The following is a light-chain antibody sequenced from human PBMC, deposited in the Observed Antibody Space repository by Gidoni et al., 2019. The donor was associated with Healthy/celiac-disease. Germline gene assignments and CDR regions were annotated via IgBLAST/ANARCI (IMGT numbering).Light chain of an antibody. CDR2: DAS. CDR3: QQYNSYSPKT. CDR1: QSISSW. J-gene: IGKJ1*01. Sequence: DIQMTQSPSTLSASVGDRVTITCRASQSISSWLAWYQQKPGKAPKLLIYDASSLESGVPSRFSGSGSGTEFTLTISSLQPDDFATYYCQQYNSYSPKTFXQGTKVEIK. V-gene: IGKV1-5*01.